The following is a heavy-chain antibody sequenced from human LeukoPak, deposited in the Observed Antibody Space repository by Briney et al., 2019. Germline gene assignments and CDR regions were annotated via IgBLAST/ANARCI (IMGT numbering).Heavy chain of an antibody. CDR1: GFTFSSYA. Sequence: TGGSLRLSCAASGFTFSSYAMSWVRQAPGKGLEWVSAISGSGGSTYYADSAKGRFTISRDNSKNTLYLQMNSLRAEDTAVYCCARFRGRPHYFDYWGQGTLVTVSS. V-gene: IGHV3-23*01. D-gene: IGHD3-10*01. J-gene: IGHJ4*02. CDR3: ARFRGRPHYFDY. CDR2: ISGSGGST.